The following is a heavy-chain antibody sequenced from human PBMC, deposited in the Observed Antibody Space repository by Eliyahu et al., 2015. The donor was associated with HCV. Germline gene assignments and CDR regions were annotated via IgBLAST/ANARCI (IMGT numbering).Heavy chain of an antibody. CDR3: ARVNCSGGSCPVKFFDY. CDR1: GGSISSTSYY. V-gene: IGHV4-39*01. Sequence: QLQLQESGPGLVKPSETLSLTCTVSGGSISSTSYYWGWIRQPPGKGLEWIGGIYYRGSTYHNPSLKSRVTISVDTSKNQFSLKLSSVTAADTAVFYCARVNCSGGSCPVKFFDYWGQGTLVTVSS. D-gene: IGHD2-15*01. J-gene: IGHJ4*02. CDR2: IYYRGST.